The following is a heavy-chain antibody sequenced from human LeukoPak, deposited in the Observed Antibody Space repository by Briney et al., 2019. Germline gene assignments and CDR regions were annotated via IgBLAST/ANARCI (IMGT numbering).Heavy chain of an antibody. CDR1: GGSISGYH. Sequence: PSETLSLTRTASGGSISGYHWSWIRRPPGKGLEWIGYINYSGNTRYKPSLRSRVTISVDTSKNQFSLNVNSVTAADTAVYYCARTSDYDTIGYYLDYWGQGVLATVSS. J-gene: IGHJ4*02. V-gene: IGHV4-59*01. D-gene: IGHD3-22*01. CDR3: ARTSDYDTIGYYLDY. CDR2: INYSGNT.